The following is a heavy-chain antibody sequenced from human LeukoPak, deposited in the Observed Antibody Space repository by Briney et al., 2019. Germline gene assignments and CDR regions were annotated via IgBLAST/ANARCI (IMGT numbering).Heavy chain of an antibody. D-gene: IGHD1-14*01. CDR2: ISSSSSYI. CDR3: ARAITAAFDI. CDR1: GFTFSGYC. Sequence: GGSLRLSCAASGFTFSGYCMNWVRQAPGKGLEWVSSISSSSSYIYYADSVKGRFTISRDNAKNSLYLQMNSLRAEDTAVYYCARAITAAFDIWGQGTMVTVSS. V-gene: IGHV3-21*01. J-gene: IGHJ3*02.